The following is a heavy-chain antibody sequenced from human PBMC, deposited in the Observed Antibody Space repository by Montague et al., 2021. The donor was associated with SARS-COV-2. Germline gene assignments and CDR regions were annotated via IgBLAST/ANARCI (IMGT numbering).Heavy chain of an antibody. J-gene: IGHJ4*02. D-gene: IGHD6-13*01. Sequence: TLSLTCTVSGGSISSVGYYWSWIRQHPGKGLGWIGYIYYSGSTYYNPSLKSRLSISLDTSKNHFSLRLSSVTAADTAVYYCARSESPSYSSSPFDYWGQGTPVTVSS. CDR1: GGSISSVGYY. CDR3: ARSESPSYSSSPFDY. V-gene: IGHV4-31*03. CDR2: IYYSGST.